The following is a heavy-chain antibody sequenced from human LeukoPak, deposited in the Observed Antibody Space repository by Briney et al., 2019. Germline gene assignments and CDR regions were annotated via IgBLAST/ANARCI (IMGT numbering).Heavy chain of an antibody. V-gene: IGHV3-48*03. CDR3: ARDVGLPIAAAGDY. Sequence: GGTLRLSCAASGLTFSSYEMNWVRQAPGKGQEWVSYISSSGSTIYYADSVKGRFTISRDNAKNSLYLQMNSLRAEDTAVYYCARDVGLPIAAAGDYWGQGTLVTVSS. D-gene: IGHD6-13*01. J-gene: IGHJ4*02. CDR1: GLTFSSYE. CDR2: ISSSGSTI.